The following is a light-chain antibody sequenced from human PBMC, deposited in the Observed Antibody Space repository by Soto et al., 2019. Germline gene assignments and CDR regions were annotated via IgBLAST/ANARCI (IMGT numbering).Light chain of an antibody. V-gene: IGLV2-23*01. CDR2: EGS. Sequence: QSVLTQPASVSGSPGQSITIPCTGTSSDVGSYNLVSWYQQHPGKAPKLMIYEGSKRPSGVSNRFSGSKSGNTASLTISGLQAEDEADYYCCSYAGSSTYVLVTGTKV. CDR1: SSDVGSYNL. CDR3: CSYAGSSTYV. J-gene: IGLJ1*01.